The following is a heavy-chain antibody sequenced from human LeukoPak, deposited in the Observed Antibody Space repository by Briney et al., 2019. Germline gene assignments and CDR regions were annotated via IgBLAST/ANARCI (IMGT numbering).Heavy chain of an antibody. CDR3: AAYSSSWYDY. CDR2: IYTSGST. V-gene: IGHV4-61*02. J-gene: IGHJ4*02. CDR1: GGSISSGGYY. D-gene: IGHD6-13*01. Sequence: SQTLSLTCTVSGGSISSGGYYWSWIRQPAGKGLEWIGRIYTSGSTNYNPSLKSRVTISVDTSKNQFSLKLSSVTAADTAVYYCAAYSSSWYDYWGQGTLVTVSS.